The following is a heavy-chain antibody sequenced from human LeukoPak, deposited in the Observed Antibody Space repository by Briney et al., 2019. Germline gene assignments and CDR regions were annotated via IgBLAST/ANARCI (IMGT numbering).Heavy chain of an antibody. J-gene: IGHJ4*02. CDR2: FDPEDGET. Sequence: ASVKVSCKASGYTFTSYGISWVRQAPGKGLEWMGGFDPEDGETIYAQKFQGRVTMTEDTSTDTAYMELSSLRSEDTAVYYCATALNRRYSSSWLLDYWGQGTLVTVSS. CDR1: GYTFTSYG. CDR3: ATALNRRYSSSWLLDY. V-gene: IGHV1-24*01. D-gene: IGHD6-13*01.